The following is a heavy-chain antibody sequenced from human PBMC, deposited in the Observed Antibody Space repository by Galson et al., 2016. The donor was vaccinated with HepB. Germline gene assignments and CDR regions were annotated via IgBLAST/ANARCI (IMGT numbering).Heavy chain of an antibody. Sequence: SLRLSCAASGFSFSSYWMSWVRQVPGKGLEWLAIIRQDGGEKHYVDSVKGRFPISRDNARNSLYLEMNSLRGEDTAVYYCARDKPKDSTLGSVFDPWGQGTLVTVSS. CDR2: IRQDGGEK. D-gene: IGHD3-16*01. J-gene: IGHJ5*02. CDR3: ARDKPKDSTLGSVFDP. CDR1: GFSFSSYW. V-gene: IGHV3-7*01.